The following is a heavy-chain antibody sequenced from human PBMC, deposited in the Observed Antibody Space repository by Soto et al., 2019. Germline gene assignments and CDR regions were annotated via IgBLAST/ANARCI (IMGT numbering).Heavy chain of an antibody. D-gene: IGHD6-13*01. CDR3: ARGRKGSSSWYGPGAPADY. Sequence: SETLSLTCAVYGGSFSGYYWSWIRQPPGKGLEWIGEINHSGSTNYNPSLKSRVTISVDTSKNQFSLKLSSVTAADTAVYYCARGRKGSSSWYGPGAPADYWGQGTLVTVSS. J-gene: IGHJ4*02. CDR2: INHSGST. CDR1: GGSFSGYY. V-gene: IGHV4-34*01.